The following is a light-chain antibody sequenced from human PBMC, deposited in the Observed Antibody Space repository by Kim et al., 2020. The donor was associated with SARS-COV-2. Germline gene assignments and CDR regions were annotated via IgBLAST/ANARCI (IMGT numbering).Light chain of an antibody. Sequence: ASVGDRVTITCRASQDVRNDLGWYQQKPGRAHKRLIYGASSLQRGVPSRFSGSGSGTEFTLTISSVQPEDFATYFCLQHSTYPITFGQGTRLEIK. V-gene: IGKV1-17*01. J-gene: IGKJ5*01. CDR2: GAS. CDR3: LQHSTYPIT. CDR1: QDVRND.